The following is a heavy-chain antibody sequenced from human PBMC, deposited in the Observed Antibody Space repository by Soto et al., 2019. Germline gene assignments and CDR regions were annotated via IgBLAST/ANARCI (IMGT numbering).Heavy chain of an antibody. CDR1: GGSISSYY. D-gene: IGHD3-16*02. CDR2: IYDSGST. V-gene: IGHV4-59*01. J-gene: IGHJ5*02. Sequence: SETLSLTCTVSGGSISSYYWSWIRQPPGKGLEWIGYIYDSGSTNYNPSLKSRVTISVDTSKNQFSLKLSSLTAADTAVYYCARENYDYVWESYRQYNWFDDWGQGTLVTVSS. CDR3: ARENYDYVWESYRQYNWFDD.